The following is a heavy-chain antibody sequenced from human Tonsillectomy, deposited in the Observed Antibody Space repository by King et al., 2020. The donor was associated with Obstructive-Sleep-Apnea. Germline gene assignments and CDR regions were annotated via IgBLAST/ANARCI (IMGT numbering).Heavy chain of an antibody. CDR3: ARDANYFDGSGYFDAFDI. J-gene: IGHJ3*02. CDR1: GFTFSSYW. Sequence: VKLVESGGGLVQPGGSLRLSCAASGFTFSSYWMTWVRQAPGKGLEWVANIAGNGGQKYYVDSVKGRFTISRDNAKNSLFLQMNSLRAEDTAMYFCARDANYFDGSGYFDAFDIWGQGTTVTVSS. V-gene: IGHV3-7*01. D-gene: IGHD3-22*01. CDR2: IAGNGGQK.